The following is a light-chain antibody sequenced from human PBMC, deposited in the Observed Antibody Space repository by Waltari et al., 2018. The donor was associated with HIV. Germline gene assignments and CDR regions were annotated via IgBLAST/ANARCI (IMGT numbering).Light chain of an antibody. V-gene: IGKV3-15*01. CDR2: GAS. CDR3: QQYNTWPYT. J-gene: IGKJ2*01. CDR1: DTVSSS. Sequence: EIVMTQSPATLSASPGERATLSCRASDTVSSSLAWYQQKPGRAPRLLIYGASTRATVIPARFSGSGSGTEFTLTISSLQSEDFAVYSCQQYNTWPYTFGQGTKLDIK.